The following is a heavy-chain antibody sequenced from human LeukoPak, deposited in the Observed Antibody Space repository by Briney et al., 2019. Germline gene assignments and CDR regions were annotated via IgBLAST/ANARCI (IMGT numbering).Heavy chain of an antibody. J-gene: IGHJ5*02. D-gene: IGHD3-10*01. CDR1: GFTFSSYE. CDR3: ARGGFRGVTDNWFDP. Sequence: GSLRLSCAASGFTFSSYEMNWVRQAPGKGLEWVSYISSSGSTIYYADSVKGRFTISRDNAKNSLYLQMSSLRAEGTAVYYCARGGFRGVTDNWFDPWGQGTLVTVSS. V-gene: IGHV3-48*03. CDR2: ISSSGSTI.